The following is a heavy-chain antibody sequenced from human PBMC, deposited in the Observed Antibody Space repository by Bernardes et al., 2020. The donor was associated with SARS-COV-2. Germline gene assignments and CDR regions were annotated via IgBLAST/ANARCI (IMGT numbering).Heavy chain of an antibody. V-gene: IGHV3-30*18. CDR2: ISYDGSNK. D-gene: IGHD3-9*01. Sequence: GGSLRLSCAASGFTFSSYGMHWVRQSPGKGLEWVAVISYDGSNKYYADSVKGRFTISRDNSKNTPYLQMNSLRAEDTAVYYCAKDQGCLRYCDWSPGDYGIDVWRQQTTVTVSS. J-gene: IGHJ6*02. CDR1: GFTFSSYG. CDR3: AKDQGCLRYCDWSPGDYGIDV.